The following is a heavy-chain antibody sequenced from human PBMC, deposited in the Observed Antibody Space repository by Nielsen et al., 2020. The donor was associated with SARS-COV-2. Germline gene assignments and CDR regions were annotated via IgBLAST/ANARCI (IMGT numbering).Heavy chain of an antibody. V-gene: IGHV3-48*01. CDR3: ARDGELYPFGFDY. CDR2: ISSSSSTI. CDR1: GFTFSSYS. Sequence: GSLRLSCAASGFTFSSYSMNWVRQAPGKGLEWVSYISSSSSTIYYADSVKGRFTISRDNAKNSLYLQMNSLRAEDTAVYYCARDGELYPFGFDYWGQGTLVTVSS. J-gene: IGHJ4*02. D-gene: IGHD3-10*01.